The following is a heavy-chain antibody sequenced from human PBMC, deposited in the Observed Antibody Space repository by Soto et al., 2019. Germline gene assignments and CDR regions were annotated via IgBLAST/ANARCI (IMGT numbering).Heavy chain of an antibody. CDR3: ATYTSLDY. CDR1: GFTVSNNY. CDR2: IYSGGST. V-gene: IGHV3-53*02. D-gene: IGHD2-2*02. Sequence: EVQLVETGGGLIQPGGSLRISCAASGFTVSNNYMSWVRQAPGKGLEWVSLIYSGGSTFYADSVKGRFTISRDNSKNTLFLQMNSMRAEDTAVYFCATYTSLDYWGQGTLVTVSS. J-gene: IGHJ4*02.